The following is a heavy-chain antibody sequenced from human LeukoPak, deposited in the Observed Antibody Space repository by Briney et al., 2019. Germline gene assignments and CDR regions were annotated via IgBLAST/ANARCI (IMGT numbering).Heavy chain of an antibody. D-gene: IGHD5-24*01. CDR1: GFTVSSNY. V-gene: IGHV3-66*02. CDR2: IYSGGST. J-gene: IGHJ4*02. Sequence: GGSLRLSCAASGFTVSSNYMSWVRQAPGKGLEWVSVIYSGGSTYYADSVKGRFTISRDNSKNTLYLQMNSLRAEDTAVYYCARDRRDGYNYGIFDYWGQGTLVSVSS. CDR3: ARDRRDGYNYGIFDY.